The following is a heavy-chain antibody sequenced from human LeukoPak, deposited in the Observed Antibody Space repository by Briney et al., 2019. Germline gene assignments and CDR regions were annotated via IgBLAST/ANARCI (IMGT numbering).Heavy chain of an antibody. J-gene: IGHJ4*02. Sequence: PGGSLRLSCAASGFTFSSYSMNWVRQAPGKGLEWVSSISTSSNYIYYADSVKGRFTISRDNAKNSLYLQMNSLRAEDTAVYYCARDGQYYYDSSGYHDYWGQGTLVTVSS. V-gene: IGHV3-21*01. D-gene: IGHD3-22*01. CDR1: GFTFSSYS. CDR2: ISTSSNYI. CDR3: ARDGQYYYDSSGYHDY.